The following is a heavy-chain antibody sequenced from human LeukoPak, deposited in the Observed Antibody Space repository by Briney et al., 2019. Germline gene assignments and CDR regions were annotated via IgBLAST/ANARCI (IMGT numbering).Heavy chain of an antibody. CDR1: GGTFSSYA. CDR2: FIPIFGTA. Sequence: SVKVSCKASGGTFSSYAISLVRQAPGQGLEWMGGFIPIFGTANYAQKLQGRATITADESTTTAYMELSSLRSEDTAVYYCARGGTIFGLKNCLIWFDPWGQGTLVTVSS. CDR3: ARGGTIFGLKNCLIWFDP. J-gene: IGHJ5*02. D-gene: IGHD3-3*01. V-gene: IGHV1-69*01.